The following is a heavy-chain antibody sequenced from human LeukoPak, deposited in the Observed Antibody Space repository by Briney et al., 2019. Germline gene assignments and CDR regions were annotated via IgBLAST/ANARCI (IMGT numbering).Heavy chain of an antibody. CDR3: ARGRGSYSHYYYYYMDV. CDR2: ISAYNGNT. Sequence: ASVKVSCKASGGTFSSYAISWVRQAPGQGLKWMGWISAYNGNTNYAQKLQGRVTMTTDTSTSTAYMELRSLRSDDTAVYYCARGRGSYSHYYYYYMDVWGKGTTVTVSS. J-gene: IGHJ6*03. CDR1: GGTFSSYA. V-gene: IGHV1-18*01. D-gene: IGHD1-26*01.